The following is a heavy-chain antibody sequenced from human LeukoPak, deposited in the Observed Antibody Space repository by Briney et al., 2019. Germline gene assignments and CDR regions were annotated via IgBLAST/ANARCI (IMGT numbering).Heavy chain of an antibody. D-gene: IGHD5-18*01. V-gene: IGHV4-30-4*01. Sequence: SQTLSLTCTVSGGSISSGDYYWSWIRQPPGKGLEWIGYIYYSGSTYYNPSLKSRVTISVDTSKNQFSLKLSSVTAADTAVYYCARDERGYSYGWAFDIWGQGTMVTVSS. CDR2: IYYSGST. CDR3: ARDERGYSYGWAFDI. J-gene: IGHJ3*02. CDR1: GGSISSGDYY.